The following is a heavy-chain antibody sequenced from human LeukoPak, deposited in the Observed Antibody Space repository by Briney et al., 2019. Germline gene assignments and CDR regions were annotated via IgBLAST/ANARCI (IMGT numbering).Heavy chain of an antibody. J-gene: IGHJ3*02. CDR2: IYYSGST. D-gene: IGHD6-13*01. CDR3: AREPPYAAMGGQQLPRDAFDI. Sequence: SETLSLTCTVSGGSISSSSYYWGWIRQPPGKGLEWIGSIYYSGSTYYNPSLKSRVTISVDTSKNQFSLKLSSVTAADTAVYYCAREPPYAAMGGQQLPRDAFDIWGQGTMVTVSS. V-gene: IGHV4-39*07. CDR1: GGSISSSSYY.